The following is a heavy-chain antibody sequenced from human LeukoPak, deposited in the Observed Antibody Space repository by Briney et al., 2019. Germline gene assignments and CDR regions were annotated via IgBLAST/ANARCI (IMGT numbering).Heavy chain of an antibody. J-gene: IGHJ3*02. CDR2: IYPGDSDT. CDR1: GYSFTSYW. CDR3: ARPSVVPAAMGAFDI. D-gene: IGHD2-2*01. Sequence: GESLKISCKGSGYSFTSYWIGWVRQMPGKGLEWMGIIYPGDSDTRYSPSFQGQVTISADKSISTAYLQWSSLKASDTAMYYCARPSVVPAAMGAFDIWGQGTMVTVSS. V-gene: IGHV5-51*01.